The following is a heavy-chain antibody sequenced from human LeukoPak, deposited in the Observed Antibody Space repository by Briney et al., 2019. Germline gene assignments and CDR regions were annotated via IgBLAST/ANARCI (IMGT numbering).Heavy chain of an antibody. CDR1: GYTFTNYY. CDR3: ARGVYSNYLNDY. Sequence: GASVKVSCKASGYTFTNYYVHWLRQGPGQTLEWMGWINSNSGGTDYAQRFQGRLTVTRDTSINTVYMELSSLTSDDTAVYYCARGVYSNYLNDYWGQGTLVTVSS. CDR2: INSNSGGT. D-gene: IGHD4-11*01. J-gene: IGHJ4*02. V-gene: IGHV1-2*02.